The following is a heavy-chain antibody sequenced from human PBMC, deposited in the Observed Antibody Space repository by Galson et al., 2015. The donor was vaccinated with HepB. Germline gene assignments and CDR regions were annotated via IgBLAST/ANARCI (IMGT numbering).Heavy chain of an antibody. CDR1: GFTFSSYY. Sequence: SLRLSCAASGFTFSSYYMSWVRQAPGKGLEWVSVIYSSGSTYYADSVMGRLTISRDNSKNTLYLLMNSLRAEDTAVCYCASDGRSYYDSSGYDPYYYYGMDVLCQGTTVTVSS. V-gene: IGHV3-53*01. CDR3: ASDGRSYYDSSGYDPYYYYGMDV. CDR2: IYSSGST. D-gene: IGHD3-22*01. J-gene: IGHJ6*02.